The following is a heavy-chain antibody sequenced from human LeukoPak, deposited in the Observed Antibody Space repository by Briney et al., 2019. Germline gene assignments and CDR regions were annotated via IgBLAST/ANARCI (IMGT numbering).Heavy chain of an antibody. CDR3: ARDTARYYGSGSYYNGDY. CDR2: ISAYNGNT. Sequence: GASVKVSCKASGYTFTSYGISWVRQAPGQGLEWMGWISAYNGNTNYAQKLQGRVTMTTDTSTSTAYMELRSLRSDDTAVYYCARDTARYYGSGSYYNGDYWGQGTLVTVSS. CDR1: GYTFTSYG. D-gene: IGHD3-10*01. V-gene: IGHV1-18*04. J-gene: IGHJ4*02.